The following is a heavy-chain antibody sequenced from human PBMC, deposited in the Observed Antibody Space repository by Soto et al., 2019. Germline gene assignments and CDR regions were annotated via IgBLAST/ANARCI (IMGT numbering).Heavy chain of an antibody. V-gene: IGHV3-23*01. D-gene: IGHD5-18*01. CDR3: VRDIRLWGGTWFDP. CDR2: ISDSDGRT. J-gene: IGHJ5*02. Sequence: EVQLLESGGGFVQPGGSLRLSCVASGFTFEYYAMTWVRQAPGKGLEWVSSISDSDGRTYYADAVKGRFTISRDNSKSTLYLQMTTMSPVDTAEYYCVRDIRLWGGTWFDPWGQGTPVTVSS. CDR1: GFTFEYYA.